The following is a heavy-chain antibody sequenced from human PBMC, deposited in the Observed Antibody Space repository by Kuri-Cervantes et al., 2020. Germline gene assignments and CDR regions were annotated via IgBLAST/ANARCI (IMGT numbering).Heavy chain of an antibody. CDR3: ARDAPYYEAYYFDY. J-gene: IGHJ4*02. CDR1: GFTFSSYG. Sequence: GESLKISCAASGFTFSSYGMHWVRQAPGKGLEWVAVIWYDGSNKYYADSVKGRFTISRDNSKNTLYLQMNSLRAEDTAVYYCARDAPYYEAYYFDYWGQGTLVTVSS. CDR2: IWYDGSNK. D-gene: IGHD3-3*01. V-gene: IGHV3-33*01.